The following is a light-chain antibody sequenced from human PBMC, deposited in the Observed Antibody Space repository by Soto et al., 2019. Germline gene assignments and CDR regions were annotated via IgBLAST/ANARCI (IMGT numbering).Light chain of an antibody. CDR2: GAS. Sequence: AIQMTQSPSSLSASVGDRVTITCRASEDIRKELSWYQQKPGKAPNVLIYGASSSQSGVPSRFSGSGSGTEFTLTISSLQPEDFATYYCLQDHNYPRTFGQGTKVEVK. CDR3: LQDHNYPRT. J-gene: IGKJ1*01. CDR1: EDIRKE. V-gene: IGKV1-6*01.